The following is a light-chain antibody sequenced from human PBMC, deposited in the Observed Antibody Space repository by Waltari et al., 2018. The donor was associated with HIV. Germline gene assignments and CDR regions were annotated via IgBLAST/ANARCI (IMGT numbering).Light chain of an antibody. CDR2: GDN. J-gene: IGLJ1*01. CDR3: NSRDSSGHHLV. CDR1: SLSSYY. Sequence: SSELTQDPAVSVALGQTVRITCQGASLSSYYASWYQQKPGQAPLLVVYGDNKRPSGIPDRVSGSSSGNTASLTITGAQAEDEADYYCNSRDSSGHHLVFAAATTVTVL. V-gene: IGLV3-19*01.